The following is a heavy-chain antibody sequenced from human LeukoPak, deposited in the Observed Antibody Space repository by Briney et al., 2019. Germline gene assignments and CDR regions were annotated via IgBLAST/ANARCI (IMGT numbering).Heavy chain of an antibody. V-gene: IGHV1-2*02. CDR2: INPNSGGT. CDR3: ARTWYSSSWYYFDY. J-gene: IGHJ4*02. Sequence: ASVKVSCKASGFTFTGYYMHWVRQAPGQGLEWMGWINPNSGGTNYAQKFQGRVTMTRDTSISTAYMELSRLRSDDTAVYYCARTWYSSSWYYFDYWGQGTLVTVSS. D-gene: IGHD6-13*01. CDR1: GFTFTGYY.